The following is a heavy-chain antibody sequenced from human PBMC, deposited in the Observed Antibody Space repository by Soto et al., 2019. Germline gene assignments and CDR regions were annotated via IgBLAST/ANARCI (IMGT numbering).Heavy chain of an antibody. CDR2: IYYSGST. D-gene: IGHD3-10*01. J-gene: IGHJ4*02. CDR3: ARVPRGYGSGSLSDY. Sequence: LSLTCTVSGGSISSGGYYWSWIRQHPGKGLEWIGYIYYSGSTYYNPSLKSRVTISVDTSKNQFSLKLSSVTAADTAVYYCARVPRGYGSGSLSDYWGQGTLVTVSS. CDR1: GGSISSGGYY. V-gene: IGHV4-31*03.